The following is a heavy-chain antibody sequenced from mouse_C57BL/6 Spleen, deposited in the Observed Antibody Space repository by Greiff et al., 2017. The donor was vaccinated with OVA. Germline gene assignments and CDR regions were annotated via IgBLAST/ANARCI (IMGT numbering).Heavy chain of an antibody. V-gene: IGHV1-80*01. CDR1: GYAFSSYW. Sequence: QVQLQQSGAELVKPGASVKISCKASGYAFSSYWMNWVKQRPGKGLEWIGQIYPGDGDTNYNGKFKGKATLTADKSSSTAYMQLSSLTSEDSAVYFCARGDYYYGSSGYFDVWGTGTTVTVSS. J-gene: IGHJ1*03. D-gene: IGHD1-1*01. CDR3: ARGDYYYGSSGYFDV. CDR2: IYPGDGDT.